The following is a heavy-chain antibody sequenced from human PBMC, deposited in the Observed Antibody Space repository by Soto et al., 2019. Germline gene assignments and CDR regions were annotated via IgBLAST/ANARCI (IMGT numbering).Heavy chain of an antibody. Sequence: QVQLVESGGGVVQPGRSLRLSCAASGFTFSSYGMHWVRQAPGKGLEWVAVIWYDGSNKYYADSVKGRFTISRDNSKNTLYLQMNSLRAGDTAVYYCARDMGGYDNGFDYWGQGTLVTVSS. J-gene: IGHJ4*02. CDR2: IWYDGSNK. D-gene: IGHD5-12*01. CDR1: GFTFSSYG. CDR3: ARDMGGYDNGFDY. V-gene: IGHV3-33*01.